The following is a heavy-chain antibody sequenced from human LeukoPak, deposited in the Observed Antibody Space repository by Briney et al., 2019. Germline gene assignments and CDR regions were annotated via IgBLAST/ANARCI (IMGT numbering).Heavy chain of an antibody. V-gene: IGHV3-30*02. J-gene: IGHJ4*02. CDR2: IRYDGSNK. D-gene: IGHD3-10*01. CDR1: GFTFSSYG. Sequence: PGGSLRPSCAASGFTFSSYGMHWVRQAPGKGLEWVAFIRYDGSNKYYADSVKGRFTISRDNSKNTLYLQMNSLRAEDTAVYYCAKLEWVGEFPYFDYWGQGTLVTVSS. CDR3: AKLEWVGEFPYFDY.